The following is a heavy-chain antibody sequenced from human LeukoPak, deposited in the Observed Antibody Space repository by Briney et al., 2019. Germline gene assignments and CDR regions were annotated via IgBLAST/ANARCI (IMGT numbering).Heavy chain of an antibody. J-gene: IGHJ4*02. CDR1: GGSISSSSYY. Sequence: SETLSLTCTVSGGSISSSSYYWGWIRQPPGKGLEWIGSIYYSGSTYYNPSLKSRVTISVDTSKNQFSLKLSSVTAADTAVYYCARDAPGYYDILTGPITHIDYWGQGTLVTDSS. D-gene: IGHD3-9*01. V-gene: IGHV4-39*07. CDR2: IYYSGST. CDR3: ARDAPGYYDILTGPITHIDY.